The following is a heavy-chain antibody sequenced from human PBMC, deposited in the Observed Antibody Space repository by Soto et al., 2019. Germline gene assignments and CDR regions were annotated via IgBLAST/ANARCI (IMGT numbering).Heavy chain of an antibody. Sequence: QVQLQESGPGLVKPSQTLSLTCTVSGGSISSGDYYWSWIRQPPGQGLEWIGYIYYSGSTYYNPSLRSRVTISVDPSKNQFSRKLSSVTAADTAVYYCARERPDGSRLDPWGQGTLVTVSS. V-gene: IGHV4-30-4*01. D-gene: IGHD6-13*01. CDR2: IYYSGST. CDR1: GGSISSGDYY. CDR3: ARERPDGSRLDP. J-gene: IGHJ5*02.